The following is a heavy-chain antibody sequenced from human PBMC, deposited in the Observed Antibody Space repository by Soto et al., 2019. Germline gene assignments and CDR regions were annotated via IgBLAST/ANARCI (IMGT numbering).Heavy chain of an antibody. CDR2: ISYDGSNK. J-gene: IGHJ4*02. V-gene: IGHV3-30*18. CDR1: RFTFSSYG. Sequence: QVQLVESGGGVVQPGRSLRLSCAASRFTFSSYGMHWVRQAPGKGLEWVAVISYDGSNKYYADSVKGRFTISRDNSKNTLYLQMNSLRAEDTAVYYCAKDQEDGYFDYWGQGTLVTVSS. CDR3: AKDQEDGYFDY.